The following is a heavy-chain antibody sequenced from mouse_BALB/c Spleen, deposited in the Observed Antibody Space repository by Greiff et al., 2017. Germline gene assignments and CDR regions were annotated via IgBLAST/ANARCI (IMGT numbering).Heavy chain of an antibody. CDR2: ISNGGGST. Sequence: EVKLMESGGGLVQPGGSLKLSCAASGFTFSSYTMSWVRPTPEKRLEWVAYISNGGGSTYYPDTVKGRFTISRDNAKNTLYLQMSSLKSEDTAMYYCARHTSTMITFAYWGQGTLVTVSA. J-gene: IGHJ3*01. V-gene: IGHV5-12-2*01. CDR1: GFTFSSYT. CDR3: ARHTSTMITFAY. D-gene: IGHD2-4*01.